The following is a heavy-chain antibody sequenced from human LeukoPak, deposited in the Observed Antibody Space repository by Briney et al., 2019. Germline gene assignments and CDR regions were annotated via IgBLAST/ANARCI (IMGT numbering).Heavy chain of an antibody. CDR1: GFMFSSYA. CDR3: ARLEISFHFDL. J-gene: IGHJ4*02. CDR2: ISASTINT. Sequence: GGSLRLSCAASGFMFSSYAMTWVRQAPGKGLEWVSTISASTINTHYADSVKGRFTVSRDNPKNTLFLRMNSLRVDDTAVYYCARLEISFHFDLWGQGALVTVSS. V-gene: IGHV3-23*01. D-gene: IGHD1-1*01.